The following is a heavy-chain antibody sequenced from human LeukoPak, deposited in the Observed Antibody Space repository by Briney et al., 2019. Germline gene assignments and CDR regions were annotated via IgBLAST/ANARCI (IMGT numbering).Heavy chain of an antibody. CDR2: IGGSDADT. Sequence: PGGSLRLSCVASGFTFSTYGMSWVRQAPGMGLEWVSSIGGSDADTYYADSVKGRFTISRDNSKSTVSLQLNSLRAEDRAVYYCAKRKSIAAAAAYYFDYWGQGTLVTVSS. D-gene: IGHD6-13*01. CDR1: GFTFSTYG. J-gene: IGHJ4*02. V-gene: IGHV3-23*01. CDR3: AKRKSIAAAAAYYFDY.